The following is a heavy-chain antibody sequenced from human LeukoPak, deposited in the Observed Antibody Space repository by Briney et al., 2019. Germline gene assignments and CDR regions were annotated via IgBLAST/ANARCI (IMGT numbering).Heavy chain of an antibody. V-gene: IGHV4-4*02. CDR2: IYHSGST. J-gene: IGHJ5*02. CDR3: ARGEGSWNWFDP. CDR1: GGSISSNNW. Sequence: SETLSLTCAVSGGSISSNNWWSWVRQPPGKGLEWIGEIYHSGSTNSNPSLKSRVTISVDKSKNQFSLRLTSVTAADTAVYYCARGEGSWNWFDPWGQGTLVTVSS. D-gene: IGHD6-13*01.